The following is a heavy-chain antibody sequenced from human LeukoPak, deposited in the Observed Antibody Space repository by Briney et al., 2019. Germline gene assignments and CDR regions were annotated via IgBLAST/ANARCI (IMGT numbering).Heavy chain of an antibody. CDR1: GGSISSSSYF. J-gene: IGHJ6*03. D-gene: IGHD2-2*01. CDR3: ARLGYCSSTSCPAYYYYYMDV. Sequence: TSETLSLTCTVSGGSISSSSYFWGWIRQPPGKGLEWIGTIYYSGSTYYSPSLQSRVTISADTSENQFSLKLSSVTAADTAVYYCARLGYCSSTSCPAYYYYYMDVWGKGTTVTVSS. CDR2: IYYSGST. V-gene: IGHV4-39*01.